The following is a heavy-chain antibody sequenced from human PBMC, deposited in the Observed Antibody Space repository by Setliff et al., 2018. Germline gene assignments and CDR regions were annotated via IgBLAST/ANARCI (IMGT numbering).Heavy chain of an antibody. J-gene: IGHJ5*02. CDR3: ARLGSARYDSSGYCPDNWLDP. D-gene: IGHD3-22*01. CDR2: IYYSGST. Sequence: PSETLSLTCTVSGGSISSSSYYWGWIRQPPGKGLEWIGSIYYSGSTYYNPSLKSRVTISVDTSKNQFSLKLSSVTAADTAVYYCARLGSARYDSSGYCPDNWLDPWGQGTLVTVSS. CDR1: GGSISSSSYY. V-gene: IGHV4-39*01.